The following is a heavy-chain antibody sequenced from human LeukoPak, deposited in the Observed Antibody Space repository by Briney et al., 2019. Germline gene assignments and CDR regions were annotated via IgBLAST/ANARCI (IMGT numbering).Heavy chain of an antibody. Sequence: SLRLYCASSGFTFHDYALHWVRQAPAKGLAWVSGISWNSGIIGYADSVKGRFTTFRDNAKNSLYLQMNSLRPEDTALYYCTKDSVAMVTTSDYWGQGTLVTVSS. CDR3: TKDSVAMVTTSDY. CDR2: ISWNSGII. J-gene: IGHJ4*01. CDR1: GFTFHDYA. D-gene: IGHD5-18*01. V-gene: IGHV3-9*01.